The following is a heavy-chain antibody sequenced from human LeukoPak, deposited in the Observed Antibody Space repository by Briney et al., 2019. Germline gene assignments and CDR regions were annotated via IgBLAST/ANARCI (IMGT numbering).Heavy chain of an antibody. V-gene: IGHV3-13*01. J-gene: IGHJ4*02. CDR2: LASGSQT. Sequence: PGGSLRLSCTASGFTLGRHDMHWVRQTTGEGLEWVAALASGSQTFYAGSVKGRFTVSREDAKNSLYLQMNSLRAGDTAVYYCVREARGYHYTYFDYRGQGTLVTVSS. CDR3: VREARGYHYTYFDY. D-gene: IGHD5-18*01. CDR1: GFTLGRHD.